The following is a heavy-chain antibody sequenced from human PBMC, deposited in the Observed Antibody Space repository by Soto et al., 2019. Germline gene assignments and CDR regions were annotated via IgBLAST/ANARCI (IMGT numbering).Heavy chain of an antibody. CDR1: GFTFSTYG. J-gene: IGHJ6*02. Sequence: QVQLVESGGGVVQPGRSLRLSCAASGFTFSTYGMHWVRQAPGKGLEWVAVIWFDGSKKYYADSVKGRFTISRDNSKDTLYLQINSLRVEDTAGYCCARIVDTGGMDVWGQGTTVTVSS. V-gene: IGHV3-33*01. CDR3: ARIVDTGGMDV. CDR2: IWFDGSKK. D-gene: IGHD5-18*01.